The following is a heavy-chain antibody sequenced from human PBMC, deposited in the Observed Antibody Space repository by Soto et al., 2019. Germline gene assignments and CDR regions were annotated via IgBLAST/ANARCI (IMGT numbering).Heavy chain of an antibody. CDR2: ISGSGGST. CDR3: AKSGCSSTSCYAYYYYYMDV. Sequence: GGSLRLSCAASGFTFSSYAMSWVRQAPGKGLEWVSAISGSGGSTYYADSVKGRFTISRDNSKNTLYLQMNSLRVEDTAVYYCAKSGCSSTSCYAYYYYYMDVWGKGTAVTVSS. J-gene: IGHJ6*03. CDR1: GFTFSSYA. V-gene: IGHV3-23*01. D-gene: IGHD2-2*01.